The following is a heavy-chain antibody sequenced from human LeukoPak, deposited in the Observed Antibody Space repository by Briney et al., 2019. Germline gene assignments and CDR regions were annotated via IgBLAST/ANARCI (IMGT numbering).Heavy chain of an antibody. J-gene: IGHJ6*03. CDR1: GGTFSSYA. Sequence: SVKVSCKASGGTFSSYAISWVRQAPGQGLEWMGGIIPIFGTANYAQKFQGRVTITADKSTSTAYMELSSLRSEDTAVYYCARGLPYYYYYMDVWGKGTTVTVSS. V-gene: IGHV1-69*06. CDR2: IIPIFGTA. CDR3: ARGLPYYYYYMDV.